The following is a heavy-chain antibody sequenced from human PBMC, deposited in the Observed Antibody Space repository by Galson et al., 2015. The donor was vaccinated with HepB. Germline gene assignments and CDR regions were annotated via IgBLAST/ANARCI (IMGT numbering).Heavy chain of an antibody. CDR1: GYTFTGYY. D-gene: IGHD2-2*01. J-gene: IGHJ6*03. Sequence: SVKVSCKASGYTFTGYYMHWVRQAPGQGLEWMGRINPNSGGTNYAQKFQGRVTMTRDTSISTAYMELSRLRSDDTAVYYCARDRPAATYYYYYMDVWGKGTTVTVSS. CDR2: INPNSGGT. CDR3: ARDRPAATYYYYYMDV. V-gene: IGHV1-2*06.